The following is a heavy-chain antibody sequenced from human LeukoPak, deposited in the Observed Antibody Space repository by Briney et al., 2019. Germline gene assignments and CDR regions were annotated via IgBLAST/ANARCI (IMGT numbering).Heavy chain of an antibody. V-gene: IGHV3-43*02. Sequence: GGSLRLSCAASGFTFDDYAMHWVRQAPGQGLEWVSLISGDGGSTYYADSVKGRFTISRDNSKNSLYLQMNTLSAEDTTVYYCGRGAYWLDPWGQGTLVTVSS. CDR2: ISGDGGST. CDR1: GFTFDDYA. CDR3: GRGAYWLDP. J-gene: IGHJ5*02.